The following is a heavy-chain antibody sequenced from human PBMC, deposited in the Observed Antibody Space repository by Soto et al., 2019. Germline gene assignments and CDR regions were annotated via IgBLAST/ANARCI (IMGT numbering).Heavy chain of an antibody. J-gene: IGHJ5*01. CDR1: GYTFTSYQ. D-gene: IGHD1-1*01. Sequence: QVQLVQSGAEVKKPGASVKVSCKASGYTFTSYQMHWMRQAPRQGLEWMGLIYTSDGSATHAQKFQGRVTMTRDTSTSTVHMELSSLKSEDTAMYFCARLVNWKAVFDSCGQGTLVTVSS. V-gene: IGHV1-46*01. CDR2: IYTSDGSA. CDR3: ARLVNWKAVFDS.